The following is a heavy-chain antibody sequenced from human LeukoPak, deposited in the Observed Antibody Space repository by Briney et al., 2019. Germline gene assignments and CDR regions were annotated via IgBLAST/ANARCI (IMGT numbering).Heavy chain of an antibody. V-gene: IGHV4-38-2*02. CDR3: ARSGLSRFGF. D-gene: IGHD2/OR15-2a*01. J-gene: IGHJ4*02. Sequence: KPSETLSLTCTVSGYSISSGYYWGWIRQPPGKGLEWIGSIYHRGSAYYNPSLKSRVTISVDTSKNQFSLKLSSVTAADTAVYYCARSGLSRFGFWGQGTLVTVSS. CDR1: GYSISSGYY. CDR2: IYHRGSA.